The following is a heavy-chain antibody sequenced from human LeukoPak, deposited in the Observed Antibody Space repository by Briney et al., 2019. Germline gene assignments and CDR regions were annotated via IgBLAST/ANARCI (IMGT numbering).Heavy chain of an antibody. CDR3: AKDRDFWSGFDY. D-gene: IGHD3-3*01. CDR2: ISGSGGST. Sequence: GGSLRLSCAASGFTFSSYAMSRVRQAPGKGLEWVSAISGSGGSTYYADSVKGRFTISRDNSKNTLYLQMNSLRAEDTAVYYCAKDRDFWSGFDYWGQGTLVTVSS. V-gene: IGHV3-23*01. J-gene: IGHJ4*02. CDR1: GFTFSSYA.